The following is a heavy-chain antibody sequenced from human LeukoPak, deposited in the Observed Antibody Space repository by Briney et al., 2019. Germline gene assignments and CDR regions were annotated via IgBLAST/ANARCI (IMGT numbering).Heavy chain of an antibody. V-gene: IGHV4-38-2*01. CDR1: GYSISSGYY. CDR3: ARDGSSSYSDAFDI. D-gene: IGHD2-15*01. Sequence: PSETLSLTCAVSGYSISSGYYWGWIRQPPGKGLEWIGSIYHSGSTYYNPSLKSRVTISVDTSKNQFSLKLSPVTAADTAVYYCARDGSSSYSDAFDIWGQGTMVTVSS. CDR2: IYHSGST. J-gene: IGHJ3*02.